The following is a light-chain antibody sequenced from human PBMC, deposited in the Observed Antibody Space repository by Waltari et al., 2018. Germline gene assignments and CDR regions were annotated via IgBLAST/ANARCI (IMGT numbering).Light chain of an antibody. CDR1: QSLLHSNGYNY. Sequence: DIVMTQSPLSLPVTPGEPASIPCGSSQSLLHSNGYNYLDWYLQKPGQSPQLLIYLGSNRASGVPDRFSGSGSGTDFTLKISRVEAEDVGVYYCMQALQTPSTFGGGTKVEIK. J-gene: IGKJ4*01. CDR2: LGS. CDR3: MQALQTPST. V-gene: IGKV2-28*01.